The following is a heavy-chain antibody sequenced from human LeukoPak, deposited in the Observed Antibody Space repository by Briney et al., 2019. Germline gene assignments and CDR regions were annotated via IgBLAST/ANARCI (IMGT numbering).Heavy chain of an antibody. J-gene: IGHJ4*02. CDR2: INPSGGSR. V-gene: IGHV1-46*01. Sequence: GAPVKVSCKASGYTFSNYYIHWVRQAPGQGLEWMGIINPSGGSRSYAQKFQGRLTVTRDTSTSTVYMELSSLRSEDTAVYYCAREIGPIQLHLWGSAFDYWGQGTLVTVSS. CDR1: GYTFSNYY. D-gene: IGHD5-18*01. CDR3: AREIGPIQLHLWGSAFDY.